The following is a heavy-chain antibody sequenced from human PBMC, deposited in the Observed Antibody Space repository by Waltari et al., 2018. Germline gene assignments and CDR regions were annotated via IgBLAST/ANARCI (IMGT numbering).Heavy chain of an antibody. Sequence: QLQLQESGPGLVKPSETLSLTCAVSGDSCSKSNYYGAWIRQTPGKGLEWIGSIYYSGITYYNPSLKSRATISIDTSKNQFSLKLSSVTAADTAVYYCAKYSSSPYYYGMDVWGQGTTVTVSS. CDR1: GDSCSKSNYY. CDR3: AKYSSSPYYYGMDV. V-gene: IGHV4-39*07. D-gene: IGHD6-13*01. CDR2: IYYSGIT. J-gene: IGHJ6*02.